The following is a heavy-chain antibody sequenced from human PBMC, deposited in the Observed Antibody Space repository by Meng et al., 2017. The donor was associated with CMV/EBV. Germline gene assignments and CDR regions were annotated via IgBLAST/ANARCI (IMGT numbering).Heavy chain of an antibody. Sequence: GESLKISCAASGFTFSNYRMSWVRQAPGKGLEWVAIINQDGRGQYYMDSVKGRFTIPRDNGKNSLYLQMNSLRDGDTAVYHCARDGGGLSGLWSGYDHWGQGALVTVSS. D-gene: IGHD3-3*01. CDR3: ARDGGGLSGLWSGYDH. CDR2: INQDGRGQ. J-gene: IGHJ4*02. V-gene: IGHV3-7*01. CDR1: GFTFSNYR.